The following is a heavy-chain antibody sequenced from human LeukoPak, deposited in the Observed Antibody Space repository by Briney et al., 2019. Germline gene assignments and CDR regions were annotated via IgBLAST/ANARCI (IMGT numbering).Heavy chain of an antibody. V-gene: IGHV3-15*01. CDR2: IKSKTDGGTT. CDR1: GFTFSNAW. CDR3: TTDLWYSGSIFDY. J-gene: IGHJ4*02. D-gene: IGHD1-26*01. Sequence: GGSLRLSCAASGFTFSNAWMSWVRQAPGKGLEWVGRIKSKTDGGTTDYAAPVKGRFTISRDDSKNTLYLQMNSLKTEDTAVYYCTTDLWYSGSIFDYWGQGTLVTVSS.